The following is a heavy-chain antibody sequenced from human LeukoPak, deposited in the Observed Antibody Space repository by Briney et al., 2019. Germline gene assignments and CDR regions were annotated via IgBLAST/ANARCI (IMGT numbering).Heavy chain of an antibody. V-gene: IGHV3-20*04. CDR2: INWNGGST. J-gene: IGHJ4*02. CDR3: ARSTLIMATTPPDY. Sequence: GGSLRLSCAASGFTFDDYGMSWVRQAPGKGLEWVSGINWNGGSTGYADSVKGRFTISRDNAKNSLYLQMNSLRAEDTALYYCARSTLIMATTPPDYWGQGTLVTVSS. D-gene: IGHD5-12*01. CDR1: GFTFDDYG.